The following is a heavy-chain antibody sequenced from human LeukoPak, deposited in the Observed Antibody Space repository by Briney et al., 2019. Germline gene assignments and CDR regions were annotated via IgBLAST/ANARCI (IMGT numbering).Heavy chain of an antibody. J-gene: IGHJ3*02. CDR1: GGSISSYY. CDR3: ARESPYRAFDI. V-gene: IGHV4-59*01. CDR2: IYYSGST. Sequence: PSETLSLTCTVSGGSISSYYWSWIRQPPGKGLEWIGYIYYSGSTNCNPSLKSRVTISVDTPKNQFSLKLSSVTAADTAVYYCARESPYRAFDIWGQGTMVTVSS.